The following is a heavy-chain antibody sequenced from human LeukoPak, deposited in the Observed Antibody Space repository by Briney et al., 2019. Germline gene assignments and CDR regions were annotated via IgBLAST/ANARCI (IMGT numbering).Heavy chain of an antibody. J-gene: IGHJ5*02. Sequence: GGSLRLSCAASGFTFSSYAMSWVRQAPGKGLEWVSGISGSGGDTYYADSVKGRFTISRDNSKNTLYLQMNSLRAEDTAIYYCAKVGSTVTTLNWFDPWGQGTLVIVSS. D-gene: IGHD4-17*01. V-gene: IGHV3-23*01. CDR3: AKVGSTVTTLNWFDP. CDR1: GFTFSSYA. CDR2: ISGSGGDT.